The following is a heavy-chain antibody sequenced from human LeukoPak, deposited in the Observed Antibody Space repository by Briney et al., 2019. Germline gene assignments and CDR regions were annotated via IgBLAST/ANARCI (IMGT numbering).Heavy chain of an antibody. V-gene: IGHV3-30*02. D-gene: IGHD6-19*01. CDR2: IRYDGNNK. CDR1: GFTFSSYG. J-gene: IGHJ6*03. CDR3: AKDGPSLAGNDYYYYMDV. Sequence: PGGSLRLSCAASGFTFSSYGMHWVRQAPGKGLEWVASIRYDGNNKYYVNSVKGRFTISRDNSQNTVYLQMNSLRPEDTAVYFCAKDGPSLAGNDYYYYMDVWGKGTTVTVSS.